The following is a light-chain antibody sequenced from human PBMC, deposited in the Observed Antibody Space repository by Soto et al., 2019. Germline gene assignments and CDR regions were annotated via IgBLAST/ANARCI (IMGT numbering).Light chain of an antibody. Sequence: ESVLTKSPGTLSLSPGERATLSCRASQSVSSNYLAWYQQKPGQAPRLLIYGASTRATGIPDRFSGSGSGTDFTLTISRLEPEDSAVYYCQQYGSSPTWTFGQGTKVDIK. J-gene: IGKJ1*01. V-gene: IGKV3-20*01. CDR2: GAS. CDR3: QQYGSSPTWT. CDR1: QSVSSNY.